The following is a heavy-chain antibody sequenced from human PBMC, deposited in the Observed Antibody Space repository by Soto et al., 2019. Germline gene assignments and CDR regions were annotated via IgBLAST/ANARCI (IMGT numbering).Heavy chain of an antibody. CDR3: ARDIVVVPAAKDGMDV. V-gene: IGHV1-46*01. D-gene: IGHD2-2*01. CDR1: GYTFTSYY. J-gene: IGHJ6*02. Sequence: ASVKVSCKASGYTFTSYYMHWVRQAPGQGLEWMGIINPSGGSTSYAQKFQGRFTMTRDTSTSTVYMELSSLRSEDTAVYYCARDIVVVPAAKDGMDVWGQGTTVTVSS. CDR2: INPSGGST.